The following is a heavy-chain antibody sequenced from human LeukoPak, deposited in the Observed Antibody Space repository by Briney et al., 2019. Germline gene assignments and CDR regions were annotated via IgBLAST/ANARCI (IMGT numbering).Heavy chain of an antibody. CDR3: ARDGGSSSWTGGNWFDP. CDR1: GGSISSYY. V-gene: IGHV4-59*12. CDR2: IYYSGST. Sequence: PSETLSLTCTVSGGSISSYYWSWIRQPPGKGLEWIGYIYYSGSTYYNPSLKSRVTISVDTSKNQFSLKLSSVTAADTAVYYCARDGGSSSWTGGNWFDPWGQGTLVTVSS. J-gene: IGHJ5*02. D-gene: IGHD6-13*01.